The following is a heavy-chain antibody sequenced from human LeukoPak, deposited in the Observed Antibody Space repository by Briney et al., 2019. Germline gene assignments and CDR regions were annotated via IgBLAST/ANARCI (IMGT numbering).Heavy chain of an antibody. CDR3: ARSRGGYYDSSGYYPDY. V-gene: IGHV4-59*01. Sequence: SETLSLTCTVSGGSISSYYWSWLRQPPGKGLEWIGYIYYSGSTNYNPSLTSRVTISVDTSKNQFSLKLSSVTAADTAVYYCARSRGGYYDSSGYYPDYWGQGTLVTVSS. CDR2: IYYSGST. D-gene: IGHD3-22*01. J-gene: IGHJ4*02. CDR1: GGSISSYY.